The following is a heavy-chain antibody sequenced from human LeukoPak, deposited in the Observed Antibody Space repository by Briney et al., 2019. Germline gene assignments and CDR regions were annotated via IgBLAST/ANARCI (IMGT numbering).Heavy chain of an antibody. CDR3: AKVRNWGVIVIPHFDY. V-gene: IGHV3-23*01. CDR2: ISGSGGNT. J-gene: IGHJ4*02. Sequence: GGSLRLSCAAAGLTFSRHAMSWGRPAPGKGVGWVSTISGSGGNTYYADSVKGRFTISRDNSKNTLYLQMNSLRAEDTAVYYCAKVRNWGVIVIPHFDYWGQGTLVTVSS. CDR1: GLTFSRHA. D-gene: IGHD3-16*02.